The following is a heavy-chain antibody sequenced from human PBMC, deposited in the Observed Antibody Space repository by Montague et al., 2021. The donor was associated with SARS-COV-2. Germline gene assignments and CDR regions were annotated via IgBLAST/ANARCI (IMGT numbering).Heavy chain of an antibody. CDR3: VGDHPYGGPRGAYDI. Sequence: SETLSLTCTVSGGSITGYYWSWLRRSPGKGLEWIAYIYDGGAVNXNPSLGSRVTISTDTSKNQLSLKVSSVTAADTAVYYCVGDHPYGGPRGAYDIWGQGTVVTVSS. V-gene: IGHV4-59*01. CDR1: GGSITGYY. J-gene: IGHJ3*02. CDR2: IYDGGAV. D-gene: IGHD4-23*01.